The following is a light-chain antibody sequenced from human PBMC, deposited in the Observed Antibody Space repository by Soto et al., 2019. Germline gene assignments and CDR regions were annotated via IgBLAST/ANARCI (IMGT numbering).Light chain of an antibody. CDR2: DVA. CDR3: VSYTSSSTLLYV. V-gene: IGLV2-14*03. Sequence: QSALTQPASVSDSPGQSITISCTGTSSDVGGSNFVSWYQQHPGKPPKLIIYDVANRPSGVSNRFSGSKSGSTASLIISRLQTEDEADYYCVSYTSSSTLLYVFGTGTKLTVL. CDR1: SSDVGGSNF. J-gene: IGLJ1*01.